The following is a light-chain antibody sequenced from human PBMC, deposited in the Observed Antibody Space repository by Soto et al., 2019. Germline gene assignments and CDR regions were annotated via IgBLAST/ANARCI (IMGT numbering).Light chain of an antibody. Sequence: DIQMTQSPFSLSASLGDRVTITCRASQSISDYLNWYQQKPGKGPKLLIFAASSLQVGFPSRFSGSGSGTDFTLTISSLQPEDFATYFCQQSHSAPFTFGPGTTVDIK. V-gene: IGKV1-39*01. CDR3: QQSHSAPFT. CDR2: AAS. CDR1: QSISDY. J-gene: IGKJ3*01.